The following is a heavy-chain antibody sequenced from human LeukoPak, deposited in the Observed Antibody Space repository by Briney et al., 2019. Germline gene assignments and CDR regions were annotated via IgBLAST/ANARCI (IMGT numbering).Heavy chain of an antibody. Sequence: GGSLRLSCAASGFTFSSYGMHWVRQAPGKGLEWVAVISYDGSNKFYADSVRGRFTISRDNSKNTLFLQMNSLRPEDTAVYYCARGPDYDILADYFDYWGQGILVTVSS. CDR1: GFTFSSYG. CDR2: ISYDGSNK. V-gene: IGHV3-30*03. CDR3: ARGPDYDILADYFDY. D-gene: IGHD3-9*01. J-gene: IGHJ4*02.